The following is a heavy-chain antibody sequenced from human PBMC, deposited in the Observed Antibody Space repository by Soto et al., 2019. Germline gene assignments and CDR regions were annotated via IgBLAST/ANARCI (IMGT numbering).Heavy chain of an antibody. CDR3: ARGRTVRNYADDSSDYFYFFDY. D-gene: IGHD3-22*01. J-gene: IGHJ4*02. Sequence: PSETLSLTCTVSGDSISTFYWGWMRQSPGKELEWIGYVYYTVSTNYNPSLKSRVTISVDRSKNQFSLKLTSANAADTAVYYCARGRTVRNYADDSSDYFYFFDYWGQGTSVTVSS. CDR1: GDSISTFY. CDR2: VYYTVST. V-gene: IGHV4-59*01.